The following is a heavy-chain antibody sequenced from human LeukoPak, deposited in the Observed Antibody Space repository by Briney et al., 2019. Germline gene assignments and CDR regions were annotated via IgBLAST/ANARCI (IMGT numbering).Heavy chain of an antibody. CDR3: ARGLGPHY. CDR1: GFTFSSFA. Sequence: GGSLRLSCAASGFTFSSFAMSWVRQAPGKGLEWVSATSGSGDNTHYADSVKGRFTISRDNAKNSLYLQMNSLRAGDTAVYYCARGLGPHYWGQGTLVTVSS. J-gene: IGHJ4*02. V-gene: IGHV3-23*01. D-gene: IGHD3-16*01. CDR2: TSGSGDNT.